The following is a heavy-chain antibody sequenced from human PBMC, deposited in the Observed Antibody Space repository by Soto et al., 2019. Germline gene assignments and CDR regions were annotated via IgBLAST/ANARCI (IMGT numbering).Heavy chain of an antibody. J-gene: IGHJ5*02. V-gene: IGHV1-46*01. Sequence: QVQLVQSGADVKKPGASVAVSCKTSGYTFTNYFLHWVRLAPGQGLEWLGLITPAGGTTTYAPKYEDRIHMTSDSAKGTGVVELRSLRSGDTAIYYCAREEAPAAAPTCSAGKDRGLKNYLDPWGQGTLGTVSS. CDR2: ITPAGGTT. D-gene: IGHD6-13*01. CDR1: GYTFTNYF. CDR3: AREEAPAAAPTCSAGKDRGLKNYLDP.